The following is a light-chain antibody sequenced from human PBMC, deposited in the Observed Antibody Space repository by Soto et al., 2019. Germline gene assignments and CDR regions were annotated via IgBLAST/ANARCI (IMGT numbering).Light chain of an antibody. CDR3: QQRSNWPQLT. Sequence: EIVLTQSPATLSLSPGERATLSCRASQSVSSYLACYQQKPGQAPRLLIYDASNRATGIPARFSGSGSGTDFPLTISSLEPEDFEVYYCQQRSNWPQLTFGGGTKVEIK. CDR2: DAS. J-gene: IGKJ4*01. V-gene: IGKV3-11*01. CDR1: QSVSSY.